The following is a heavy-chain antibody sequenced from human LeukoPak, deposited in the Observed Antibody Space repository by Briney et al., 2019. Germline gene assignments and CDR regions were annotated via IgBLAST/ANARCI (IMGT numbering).Heavy chain of an antibody. Sequence: PSETLSLTCTVSGGSISSYYWSWIRQPPGKGLEWIGSIYYSGSTYYNPSLKSRVTISVDTSKNQFSLKLSSVTAADTAVYYCARVDTAMGLQDAFDIWGQGTMVTVSS. CDR3: ARVDTAMGLQDAFDI. J-gene: IGHJ3*02. V-gene: IGHV4-59*05. CDR1: GGSISSYY. D-gene: IGHD5-18*01. CDR2: IYYSGST.